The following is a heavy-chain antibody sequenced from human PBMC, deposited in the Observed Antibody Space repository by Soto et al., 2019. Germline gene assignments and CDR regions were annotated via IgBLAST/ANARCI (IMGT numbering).Heavy chain of an antibody. CDR1: GYSISSGYY. V-gene: IGHV4-38-2*02. D-gene: IGHD6-19*01. J-gene: IGHJ5*02. Sequence: SETLSLTCAVSGYSISSGYYWGWIRQPPGKGLERIGSIYHSGSTYYNPSLKSRVTISVDTSKNQFSLKLSSVTAADTAVYYCARDRGVRRGWYFNNWFDHWGQGTLVTVSS. CDR2: IYHSGST. CDR3: ARDRGVRRGWYFNNWFDH.